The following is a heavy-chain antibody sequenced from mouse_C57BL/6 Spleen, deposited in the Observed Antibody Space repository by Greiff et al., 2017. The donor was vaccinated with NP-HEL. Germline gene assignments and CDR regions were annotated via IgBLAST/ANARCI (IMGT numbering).Heavy chain of an antibody. Sequence: EVQRVESGGDLVKPGGSLKLSCAASGFTFSSYGMSWVRQTPDKRLEWVATISSGGSYTYYPDSVKGRFTISRDNAKNTLYLQMSSLKSEDTAMYYCARSNYYGSSPYYFDYWGQGTTLTVSS. CDR3: ARSNYYGSSPYYFDY. J-gene: IGHJ2*01. D-gene: IGHD1-1*01. V-gene: IGHV5-6*01. CDR1: GFTFSSYG. CDR2: ISSGGSYT.